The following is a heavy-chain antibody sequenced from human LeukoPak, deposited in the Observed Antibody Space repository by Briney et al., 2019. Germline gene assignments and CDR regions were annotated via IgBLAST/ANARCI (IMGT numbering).Heavy chain of an antibody. V-gene: IGHV3-66*04. CDR2: LYGGGNT. CDR3: ARQRGTTVTTYQVN. CDR1: GFTVSSDF. Sequence: GGSLRLSGAASGFTVSSDFMIWVRQAPGRGLEWGSILYGGGNTYYGGSVKDRFTISRDNSKNTLYLQMNSLRAEDTAVYYCARQRGTTVTTYQVNWGQGTLVTVSS. J-gene: IGHJ4*02. D-gene: IGHD4-17*01.